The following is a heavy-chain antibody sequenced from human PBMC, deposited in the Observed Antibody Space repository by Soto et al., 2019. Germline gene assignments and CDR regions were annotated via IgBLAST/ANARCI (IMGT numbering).Heavy chain of an antibody. CDR1: GYSFTTYW. D-gene: IGHD3-10*01. J-gene: IGHJ6*02. CDR2: VYPYDSGT. Sequence: GESLKISCKGSGYSFTTYWIAWVRQMPGKGLEWMGIVYPYDSGTKYNPSFQGQVSFSADKSISTAYLQWSSLRASDTAVYYCARRPSEFYAMDVWGQGTTVTVSS. CDR3: ARRPSEFYAMDV. V-gene: IGHV5-51*01.